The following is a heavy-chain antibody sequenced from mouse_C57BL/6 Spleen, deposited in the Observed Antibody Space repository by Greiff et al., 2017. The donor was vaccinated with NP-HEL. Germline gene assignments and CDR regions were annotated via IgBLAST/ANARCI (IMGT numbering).Heavy chain of an antibody. Sequence: QVQLQQPGAELVKPGASVKLSCKASGYTFTSYWMQWVKQRPGQGLEWIGEIDPSDSYTNYNQKFKGTATLTVDTSSSTAYMRSSSLTYEDSAVYYCARRSNYYAMGGWGTGASVTVSS. J-gene: IGHJ4*01. V-gene: IGHV1-50*01. CDR1: GYTFTSYW. CDR2: IDPSDSYT. D-gene: IGHD5-1*01. CDR3: ARRSNYYAMGG.